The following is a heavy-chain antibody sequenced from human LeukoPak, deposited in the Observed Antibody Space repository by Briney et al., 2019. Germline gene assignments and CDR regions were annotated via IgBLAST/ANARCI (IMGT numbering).Heavy chain of an antibody. CDR2: INPNSGGT. CDR3: ARVIRYFDWTKFDY. CDR1: GYTFTGYY. V-gene: IGHV1-2*02. D-gene: IGHD3-9*01. Sequence: ASVKVSCKASGYTFTGYYMHWVRQAPGQGLEWMGWINPNSGGTNYAQKLQGRVTMTTDTSTSTDYMELRSLRSDDTAVYYCARVIRYFDWTKFDYWGQGTLVTVSS. J-gene: IGHJ4*02.